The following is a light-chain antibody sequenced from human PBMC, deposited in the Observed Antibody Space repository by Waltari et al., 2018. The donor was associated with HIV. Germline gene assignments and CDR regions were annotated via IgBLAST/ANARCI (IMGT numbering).Light chain of an antibody. CDR1: SSDVGGYKY. J-gene: IGLJ1*01. Sequence: QSALTQPASVSGSPGQSITISCTGPSSDVGGYKYVSWYQQHPGKAPKLMIYDVSNRSSGVSNRFSGSKSGNTASLTISGLQAEDEADYYCSSYTSSSTYVFGTGTKVTVL. CDR2: DVS. CDR3: SSYTSSSTYV. V-gene: IGLV2-14*03.